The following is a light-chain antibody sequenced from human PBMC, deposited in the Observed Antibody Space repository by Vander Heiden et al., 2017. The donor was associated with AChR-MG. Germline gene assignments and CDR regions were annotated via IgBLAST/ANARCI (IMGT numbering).Light chain of an antibody. V-gene: IGKV1-13*02. J-gene: IGKJ2*01. Sequence: IQMTQLPSSLSASVRDSVTLSCRASEDINRDLVWYQQTAGNPPRLLIYGASTLERGVPSRFRGGGSGTNFSLTISSLQAEDFAIYYCQQFRLYPYTFGQGTKLEIK. CDR1: EDINRD. CDR2: GAS. CDR3: QQFRLYPYT.